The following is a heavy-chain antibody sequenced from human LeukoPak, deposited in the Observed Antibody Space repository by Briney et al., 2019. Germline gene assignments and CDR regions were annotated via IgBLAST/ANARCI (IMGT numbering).Heavy chain of an antibody. Sequence: ASVKVSCKASGYTFTSYYMHWVRQAPGQGLEWMGIINPSGGSTSYAQKFQGRVTMTRDTSTSTVYMELSSLRSEDTAVYYCARGFRGWLSPYYFDYWGQGTLVTVSS. V-gene: IGHV1-46*01. CDR2: INPSGGST. D-gene: IGHD6-19*01. J-gene: IGHJ4*02. CDR3: ARGFRGWLSPYYFDY. CDR1: GYTFTSYY.